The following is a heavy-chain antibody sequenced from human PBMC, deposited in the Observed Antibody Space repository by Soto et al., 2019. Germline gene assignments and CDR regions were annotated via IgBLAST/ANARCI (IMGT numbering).Heavy chain of an antibody. D-gene: IGHD3-16*01. Sequence: GGSLRLSCAASGFTFSNAWMNWVRQAPGKGLEWVGRIKSKTDGGTTDYAAPVKGRFTISRDDSKNTLYLQMNSLKTEDTAVYYCTTDQVITFGGVDPYYGMDVWGQGTTVTVSS. V-gene: IGHV3-15*07. CDR3: TTDQVITFGGVDPYYGMDV. CDR2: IKSKTDGGTT. J-gene: IGHJ6*02. CDR1: GFTFSNAW.